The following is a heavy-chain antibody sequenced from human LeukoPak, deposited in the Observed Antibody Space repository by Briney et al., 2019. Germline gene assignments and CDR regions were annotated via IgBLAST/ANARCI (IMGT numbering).Heavy chain of an antibody. CDR1: GGSISSGGYY. J-gene: IGHJ3*02. CDR2: IYHSGST. Sequence: SETLSLTCTVSGGSISSGGYYWSWIRQPPGKGLEWIGYIYHSGSTNYNPSLKSRVTISVDRSKNQFSLKLSSVTAADTAVYYCAREGEPAFDIWGQGTMVTVSS. D-gene: IGHD3-16*01. V-gene: IGHV4-30-2*01. CDR3: AREGEPAFDI.